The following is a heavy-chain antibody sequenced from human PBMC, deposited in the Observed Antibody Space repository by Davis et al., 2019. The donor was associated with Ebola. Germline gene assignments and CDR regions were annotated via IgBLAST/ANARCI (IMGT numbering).Heavy chain of an antibody. CDR1: GYTFTSCD. CDR3: ARGLGRWELPFDY. J-gene: IGHJ4*02. CDR2: MNPNSGNT. D-gene: IGHD1-26*01. V-gene: IGHV1-8*01. Sequence: AAPVKVSCKASGYTFTSCDINWVRQATGQGLEWMGWMNPNSGNTGYAQKFQGRVTMTRNTSISTAYMELSSLRSEDTAVYYCARGLGRWELPFDYWGQGTLVTVSS.